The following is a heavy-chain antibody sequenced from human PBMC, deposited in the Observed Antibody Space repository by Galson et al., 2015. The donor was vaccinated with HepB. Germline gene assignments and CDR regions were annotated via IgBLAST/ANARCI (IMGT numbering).Heavy chain of an antibody. D-gene: IGHD3-16*01. V-gene: IGHV3-30*03. CDR2: ISYDGSNK. Sequence: SLRLSCAASGFTFSSYAIHWVRQAPGKGLEWVAVISYDGSNKYHAASVKGRFTISRDNSKNMVYLQMNSLRTEDTAVFYCARDTRRVTATQYYHSGMDVWGQGTWVTVSS. J-gene: IGHJ6*02. CDR3: ARDTRRVTATQYYHSGMDV. CDR1: GFTFSSYA.